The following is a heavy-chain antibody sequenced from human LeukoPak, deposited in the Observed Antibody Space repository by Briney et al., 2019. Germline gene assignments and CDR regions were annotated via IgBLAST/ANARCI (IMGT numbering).Heavy chain of an antibody. CDR2: IYYSGST. CDR1: GGSISSSSYY. V-gene: IGHV4-39*07. D-gene: IGHD1-1*01. J-gene: IGHJ5*02. CDR3: AKDAPPSWNDAGDP. Sequence: SETLSLTCTVSGGSISSSSYYWGWIRQPPGKGLEWIGSIYYSGSTYYNPSLKSRVTISVDTSKNQFSLKLSSVTAADTAVYYCAKDAPPSWNDAGDPWGQGTLVTVSS.